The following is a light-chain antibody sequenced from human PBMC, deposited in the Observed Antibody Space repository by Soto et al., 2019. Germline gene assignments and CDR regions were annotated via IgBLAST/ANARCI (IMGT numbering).Light chain of an antibody. CDR2: SNN. CDR1: SSNIGRNP. Sequence: QSVLTQPPSASGTPGQRVTISCSGSSSNIGRNPVNWYLQLPGTAPKLLIYSNNQRPSGVPDRVSASKSGTSAALTISGLQSEDEAYYYCATWDDSLYGMGFGGGTKVTVL. J-gene: IGLJ3*02. V-gene: IGLV1-44*01. CDR3: ATWDDSLYGMG.